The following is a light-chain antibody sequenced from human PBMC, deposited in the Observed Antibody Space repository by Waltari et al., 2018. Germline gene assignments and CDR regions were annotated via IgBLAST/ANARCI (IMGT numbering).Light chain of an antibody. CDR3: QSTDFSGTQLV. CDR1: VFPNHF. V-gene: IGLV3-25*03. Sequence: YELTQAPSLPVSPGQAARITCPGDVFPNHFAHLYQPKPGQAPLLVIYKDSERPSGVPERFSGSSSGTTVTLTINGARPEDEADYFCQSTDFSGTQLVFGGGTKLTVL. J-gene: IGLJ2*01. CDR2: KDS.